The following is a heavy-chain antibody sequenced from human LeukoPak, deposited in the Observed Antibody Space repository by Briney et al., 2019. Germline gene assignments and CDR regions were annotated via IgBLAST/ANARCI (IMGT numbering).Heavy chain of an antibody. CDR3: AKVRVYANDY. CDR1: GFTFNSYW. J-gene: IGHJ4*02. CDR2: IKEDGTEK. D-gene: IGHD6-13*01. V-gene: IGHV3-7*03. Sequence: GGSLRLSCAASGFTFNSYWMNWVRQAPGKGLEWVASIKEDGTEKYYVDSVKGQFTISRDNSKNTLYLQMNSLRAEDTAVYYCAKVRVYANDYWGQGTLVTVSS.